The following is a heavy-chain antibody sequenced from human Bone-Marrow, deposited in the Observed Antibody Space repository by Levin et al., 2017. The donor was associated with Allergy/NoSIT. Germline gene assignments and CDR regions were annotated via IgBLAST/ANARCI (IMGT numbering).Heavy chain of an antibody. Sequence: GESLKISCAASGFTFSTYAMNWVRQAPGRGLEWVSTITGGNRYTYHADSVRGRFTVSRDNSKNTLYLQMNSLRVEDTAVYYCARLLEGTYIMDVWGQGTTVTVSS. CDR1: GFTFSTYA. V-gene: IGHV3-23*01. CDR2: ITGGNRYT. CDR3: ARLLEGTYIMDV. J-gene: IGHJ6*02. D-gene: IGHD3-10*01.